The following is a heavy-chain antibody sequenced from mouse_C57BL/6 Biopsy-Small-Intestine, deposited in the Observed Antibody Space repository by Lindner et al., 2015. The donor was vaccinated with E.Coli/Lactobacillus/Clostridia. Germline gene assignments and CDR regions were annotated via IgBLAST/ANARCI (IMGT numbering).Heavy chain of an antibody. J-gene: IGHJ3*01. CDR2: INPKYGTT. CDR3: AREGPWPFAY. Sequence: VHLQESGPELVKPGASVKISCKASGYLFTDHNINWVKQTNGKSLEWIGVINPKYGTTSYNQNFKDKATLTVDQSSSTAYMQLKSLTSEDSAVYYCAREGPWPFAYWGQGTLVTVSA. CDR1: GYLFTDHN. V-gene: IGHV1-39*01.